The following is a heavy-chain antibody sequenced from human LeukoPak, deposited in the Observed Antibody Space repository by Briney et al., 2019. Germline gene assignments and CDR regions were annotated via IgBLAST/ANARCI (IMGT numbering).Heavy chain of an antibody. CDR2: MSPNSGNT. V-gene: IGHV1-8*02. CDR3: ARIGLRGVIISRPLDY. J-gene: IGHJ4*02. Sequence: GASVKVSCKASGYTFSSYDINWVRQATGQGLEWMGWMSPNSGNTGYAQKFQGRVTMTRNTSISTAYMELSSLRSEDTAVYYCARIGLRGVIISRPLDYWGQGTLVTVSS. CDR1: GYTFSSYD. D-gene: IGHD3-16*02.